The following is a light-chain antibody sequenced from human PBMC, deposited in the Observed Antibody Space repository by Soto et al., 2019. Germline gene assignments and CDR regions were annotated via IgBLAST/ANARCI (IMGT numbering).Light chain of an antibody. CDR2: AAS. Sequence: DIQLTQSPSSLSASVGDRVTITCRASQDIRSALGWYQQKTGKVPKLLIYAASTLQSGVPSRFSGSRSGTDFTLTISSLQPDDFATYYCQQYNSYPWTFGQGTKVDI. CDR3: QQYNSYPWT. J-gene: IGKJ1*01. V-gene: IGKV1-17*01. CDR1: QDIRSA.